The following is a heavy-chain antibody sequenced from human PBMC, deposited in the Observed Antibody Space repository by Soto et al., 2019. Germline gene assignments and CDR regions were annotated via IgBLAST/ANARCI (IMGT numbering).Heavy chain of an antibody. V-gene: IGHV1-2*02. CDR3: AKYSSCRGVD. J-gene: IGHJ4*02. D-gene: IGHD6-6*01. Sequence: QVQLVQSGAEVKNPGASVKVSCKASGYTFTGYYMHWVRQAPGQGLEWMGWINPNSGGTNYAQRFQGRVSMTSDTSISTAYMDLSRLRYDDTAVYYCAKYSSCRGVDWGQGTLVTVSS. CDR2: INPNSGGT. CDR1: GYTFTGYY.